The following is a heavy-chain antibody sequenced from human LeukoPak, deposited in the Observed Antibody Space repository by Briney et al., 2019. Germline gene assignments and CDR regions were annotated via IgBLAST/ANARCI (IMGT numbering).Heavy chain of an antibody. CDR1: GFTFSSYS. D-gene: IGHD3-10*01. V-gene: IGHV3-48*01. CDR3: ARDRAAYGGSGSYPYY. Sequence: PGGSLRLSCAASGFTFSSYSMNWVRQAPGKGLEWVSYISSSSSTIYYADSVKGRFTISRDNSKNTLYLQMNSLRAEDTAVYYCARDRAAYGGSGSYPYYWGQGTLVTVSS. CDR2: ISSSSSTI. J-gene: IGHJ4*02.